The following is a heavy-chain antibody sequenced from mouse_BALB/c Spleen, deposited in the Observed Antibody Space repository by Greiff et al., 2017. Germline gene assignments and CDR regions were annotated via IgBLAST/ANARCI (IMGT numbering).Heavy chain of an antibody. CDR1: GFTFSSYT. V-gene: IGHV5-12-2*01. Sequence: EVQVVESGGGLVQPGGSLKLSCAASGFTFSSYTMSWVRQTPEKRLEWVAYISNGGGSTYYPDTVKGRFTISRDNAKNTLYLQMSSLKSEDTAMYYCARHEYGNYEGAMDYWGQGTSVTVSS. CDR2: ISNGGGST. J-gene: IGHJ4*01. CDR3: ARHEYGNYEGAMDY. D-gene: IGHD2-1*01.